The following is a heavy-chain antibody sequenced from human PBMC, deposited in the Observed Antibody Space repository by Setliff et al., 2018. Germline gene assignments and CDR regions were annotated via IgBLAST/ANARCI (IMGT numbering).Heavy chain of an antibody. CDR1: GGSFDTYY. Sequence: PSETLSLTCNAYGGSFDTYYWSWIRQPPGKGLEWFGEINQSGSGDYNPSFKGRVTISVDTSKKQFSLTLTSVTAADTALYYCRQAVVGRDVFDIWGQGTVVTVSS. D-gene: IGHD1-1*01. CDR3: RQAVVGRDVFDI. V-gene: IGHV4-34*01. CDR2: INQSGSG. J-gene: IGHJ3*02.